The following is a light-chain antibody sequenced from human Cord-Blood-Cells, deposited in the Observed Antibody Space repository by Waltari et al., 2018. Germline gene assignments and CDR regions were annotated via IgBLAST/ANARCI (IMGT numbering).Light chain of an antibody. V-gene: IGLV2-14*01. CDR2: DVS. Sequence: QSALTQPASVSGSPGQSITISCTGTSSDVGGYNYVSWYQQHTGKAPKLMIYDVSNRTSGVSKRWSGSKAGNTASLTISGLQAEDEADYYCSSYTSSSTYVFGTGTKVTVL. J-gene: IGLJ1*01. CDR1: SSDVGGYNY. CDR3: SSYTSSSTYV.